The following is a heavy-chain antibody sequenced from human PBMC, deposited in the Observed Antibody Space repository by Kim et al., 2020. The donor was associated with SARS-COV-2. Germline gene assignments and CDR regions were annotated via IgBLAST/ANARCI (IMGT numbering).Heavy chain of an antibody. CDR1: GFTFSSHT. D-gene: IGHD5-12*01. CDR3: AREVTTKVGVGFDI. CDR2: ISRPSNNI. V-gene: IGHV3-21*06. J-gene: IGHJ3*02. Sequence: WGSLRLSCAASGFTFSSHTMSWVRQAPGKGLEWVSSISRPSNNIYTAESVKCRFTISRDNAKNSLYLQMNSLRAEDTALYYCAREVTTKVGVGFDIWGQGTVVTVSS.